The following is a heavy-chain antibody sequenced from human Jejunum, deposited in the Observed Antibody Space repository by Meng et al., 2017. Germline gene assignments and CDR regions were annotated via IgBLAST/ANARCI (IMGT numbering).Heavy chain of an antibody. CDR1: GFTFSSYA. CDR3: AKDVGLWIGELLLYYYYGMDV. Sequence: GGSLRLSCAVSGFTFSSYAMSWVRQAPGKGLEWVSAISGSGGSTYYADSVKGRFTISRDNSKNTLYLQMNSLRAEDTAVYYCAKDVGLWIGELLLYYYYGMDVWGQGTTVTVSS. D-gene: IGHD3-10*01. CDR2: ISGSGGST. J-gene: IGHJ6*02. V-gene: IGHV3-23*01.